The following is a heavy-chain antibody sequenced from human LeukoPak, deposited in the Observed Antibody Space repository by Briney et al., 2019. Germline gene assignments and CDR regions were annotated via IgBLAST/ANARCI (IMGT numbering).Heavy chain of an antibody. V-gene: IGHV3-23*01. J-gene: IGHJ4*02. CDR3: AKDLSTIFGVVTPGGY. CDR2: ISGSGGST. D-gene: IGHD3-3*01. CDR1: GFTFSSYA. Sequence: GGSLRLSCAASGFTFSSYAMSWVRQAPGKGLEWVSAISGSGGSTYYADSVEGRFTISRDNSKNTLYLQMNSLRAEDTAVYYCAKDLSTIFGVVTPGGYWGQGTLVTVSS.